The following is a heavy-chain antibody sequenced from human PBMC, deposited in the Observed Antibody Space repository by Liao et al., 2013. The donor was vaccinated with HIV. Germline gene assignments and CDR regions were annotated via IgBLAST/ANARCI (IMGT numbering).Heavy chain of an antibody. D-gene: IGHD3-22*01. Sequence: QVHLQESGPGLVKPSGTLSLSCTVSGSSIIRHYWSWVRQSPGKGLEWIGYIYSSGVTNYNPSLKSRVTITMGTSRSHFSLTLKSVTPADTAVYYCARAPMIKDDYYYFYMDVWGEGTAVTV. J-gene: IGHJ6*03. CDR1: GSSIIRHY. CDR2: IYSSGVT. CDR3: ARAPMIKDDYYYFYMDV. V-gene: IGHV4-59*11.